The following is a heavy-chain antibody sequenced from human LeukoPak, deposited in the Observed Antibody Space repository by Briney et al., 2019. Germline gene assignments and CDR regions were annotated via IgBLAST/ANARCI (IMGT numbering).Heavy chain of an antibody. CDR3: AKTLPGSHDASDI. V-gene: IGHV3-74*01. Sequence: PGGSLRLSCADSGFTLSGNWMHWVRQAPGKGLVWVSRINSDGSSTSYADSVKGRFTISRDNSKNTLYLQMDCLRAEDTAIYYCAKTLPGSHDASDIWGQGTMVTVSS. D-gene: IGHD3-10*01. CDR1: GFTLSGNW. CDR2: INSDGSST. J-gene: IGHJ3*02.